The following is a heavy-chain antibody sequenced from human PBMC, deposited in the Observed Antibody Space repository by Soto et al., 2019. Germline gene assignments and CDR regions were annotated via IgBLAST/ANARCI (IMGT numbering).Heavy chain of an antibody. V-gene: IGHV1-3*01. CDR3: ARERLAEYFGLDV. J-gene: IGHJ6*02. CDR2: ITVGNGFT. Sequence: ASVKVSCKASGYTFTNYAIHWVRQAPGQRPGWVGYITVGNGFTKYPPRFQDRVTITRDTSANTVYMELRSLTSEDTSVYFCARERLAEYFGLDVWGQGTTVTVSS. CDR1: GYTFTNYA.